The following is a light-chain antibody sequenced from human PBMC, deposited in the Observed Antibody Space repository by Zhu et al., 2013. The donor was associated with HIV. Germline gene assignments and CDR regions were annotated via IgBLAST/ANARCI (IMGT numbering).Light chain of an antibody. CDR3: QHYSTYSGT. V-gene: IGKV1-13*02. CDR1: PGISTY. CDR2: DAS. J-gene: IGKJ1*01. Sequence: AIQLTQSPSSLSASVGDRVTITCRASPGISTYLAWFQQKPGKAPKLLIYDASSMKSGVPSRFSGSGAGTQFTLTISSLQPDDFATYYCQHYSTYSGTFGQGTKV.